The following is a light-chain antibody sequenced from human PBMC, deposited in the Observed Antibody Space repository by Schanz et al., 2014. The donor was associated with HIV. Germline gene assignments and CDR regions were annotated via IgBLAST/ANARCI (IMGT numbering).Light chain of an antibody. CDR2: NTN. J-gene: IGLJ7*01. CDR3: AAWDDSLNGWV. Sequence: QSVLTQPPSASGTPGQSVTVSCSGSTSNIGSNTVDWPQQLPGTAPKLLIFNTNVRPSGVPDRFSGSKSGTSASLAISGLQSEDEADYYCAAWDDSLNGWVFGGGTQLTVL. V-gene: IGLV1-44*01. CDR1: TSNIGSNT.